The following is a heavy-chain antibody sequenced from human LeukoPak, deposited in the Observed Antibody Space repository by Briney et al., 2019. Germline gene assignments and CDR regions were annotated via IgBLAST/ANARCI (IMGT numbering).Heavy chain of an antibody. J-gene: IGHJ4*02. V-gene: IGHV3-74*01. D-gene: IGHD6-19*01. CDR2: INSDGSST. CDR1: GFTFSSYW. Sequence: GGSLRLSCAASGFTFSSYWMHWVRQAPGKGLVWVSRINSDGSSTSYADSVKGRFTISRDNSKNTLYLQMNGLRLEDTAVYFCANSAYTSGWEIFDYWGQGTLVIVSS. CDR3: ANSAYTSGWEIFDY.